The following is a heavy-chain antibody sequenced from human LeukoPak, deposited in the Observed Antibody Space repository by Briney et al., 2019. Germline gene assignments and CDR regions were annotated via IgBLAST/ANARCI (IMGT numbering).Heavy chain of an antibody. D-gene: IGHD3-22*01. CDR2: IWYDGSNK. CDR1: GFTFSIYG. J-gene: IGHJ3*02. Sequence: GGSLRLSCAASGFTFSIYGMHWVRQAPGKGLEGVAVIWYDGSNKYYVDSVQGRFTISRDNSKNTLYLQMSSLRAEDTAVYYCARGDYYDSSGYYFPDAFDIWGQGTMVTVSS. CDR3: ARGDYYDSSGYYFPDAFDI. V-gene: IGHV3-33*01.